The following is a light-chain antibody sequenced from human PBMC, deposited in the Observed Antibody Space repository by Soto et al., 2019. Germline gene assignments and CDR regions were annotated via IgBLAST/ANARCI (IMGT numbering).Light chain of an antibody. V-gene: IGLV1-40*01. CDR1: SYNIGAGYD. Sequence: QSVLTQPPSVSGAPGQRVTISCTGSSYNIGAGYDVHWYQQLPGTAPKLLIYGNSNRPSGVPDRFSGSKSGTSASLAITGLQAEDEADYYCQSYDSSLSRYVFGTGTKLTVL. CDR2: GNS. J-gene: IGLJ1*01. CDR3: QSYDSSLSRYV.